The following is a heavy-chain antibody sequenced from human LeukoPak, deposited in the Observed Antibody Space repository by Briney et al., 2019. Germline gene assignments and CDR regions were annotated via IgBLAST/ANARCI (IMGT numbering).Heavy chain of an antibody. V-gene: IGHV3-7*03. CDR3: AKDGGLWVSAHWGDS. Sequence: GGSLGFSFAAFGFPFSGYWLNWARKAPGKGRGGGASINHNGNVNYYVDSVKGRFTISRDNAKNSLYLQMSNLRAEDTAVYYCAKDGGLWVSAHWGDSWGRGTLVTVSS. D-gene: IGHD7-27*01. CDR2: INHNGNVN. CDR1: GFPFSGYW. J-gene: IGHJ4*02.